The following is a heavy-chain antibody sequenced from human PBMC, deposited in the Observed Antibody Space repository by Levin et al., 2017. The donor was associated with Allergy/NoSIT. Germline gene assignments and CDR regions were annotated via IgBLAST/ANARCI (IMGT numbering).Heavy chain of an antibody. J-gene: IGHJ4*02. Sequence: GGSLRLSCAASGFTFSSYWMSWVRQAPGKGLEWVANIKQDGSEKYYVDSVKGRFTISRDNAKNSLYLQMNSLRAEDTAVYYCARGARWYDFWSGYYDYWGQGTLVTVSS. V-gene: IGHV3-7*01. CDR3: ARGARWYDFWSGYYDY. CDR1: GFTFSSYW. CDR2: IKQDGSEK. D-gene: IGHD3-3*01.